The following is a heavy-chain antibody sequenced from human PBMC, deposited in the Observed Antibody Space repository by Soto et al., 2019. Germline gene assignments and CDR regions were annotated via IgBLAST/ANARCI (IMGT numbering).Heavy chain of an antibody. CDR1: GGSFSGYY. CDR2: INHSGST. CDR3: ARARNRIAAAGTRWWFDP. D-gene: IGHD6-13*01. V-gene: IGHV4-34*01. J-gene: IGHJ5*02. Sequence: SETLSLTCAVYGGSFSGYYWSWIRQPPGKGLEWIGEINHSGSTNYNPSLKSRVTISVDTSKNQFSLKLSSVTAADTAVYYCARARNRIAAAGTRWWFDPWGQGTLVTVSS.